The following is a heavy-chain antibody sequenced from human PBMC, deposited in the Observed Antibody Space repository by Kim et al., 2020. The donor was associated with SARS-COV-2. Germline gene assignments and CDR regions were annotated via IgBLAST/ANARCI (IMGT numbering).Heavy chain of an antibody. J-gene: IGHJ6*03. CDR3: TTGGLRGKVDFWSGYYDYYYYYMDV. D-gene: IGHD3-3*01. Sequence: GGSLRLSCAASGFTFSNAWMSWVRQAPGKGLEWVGRIKSKTDGGTTDYAAPVKGRFTISRDDSKNTLYLQMNSLKTEDTAVYYCTTGGLRGKVDFWSGYYDYYYYYMDVWGKGTTVTVSS. V-gene: IGHV3-15*01. CDR2: IKSKTDGGTT. CDR1: GFTFSNAW.